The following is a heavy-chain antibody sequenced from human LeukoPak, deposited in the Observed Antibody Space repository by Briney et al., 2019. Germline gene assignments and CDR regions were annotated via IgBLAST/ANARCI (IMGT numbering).Heavy chain of an antibody. CDR1: GFSFRNYW. CDR2: TKPDGSAE. CDR3: ARDGGLHTNFDY. D-gene: IGHD2-15*01. V-gene: IGHV3-7*01. J-gene: IGHJ4*02. Sequence: PGGSLRLSCAASGFSFRNYWMGWVRQAPGKGLEWVANTKPDGSAEYYADSVRGRFSTSRDNANNLLYLQMNSLRAEDTAVYYRARDGGLHTNFDYWGQGTLDTVSS.